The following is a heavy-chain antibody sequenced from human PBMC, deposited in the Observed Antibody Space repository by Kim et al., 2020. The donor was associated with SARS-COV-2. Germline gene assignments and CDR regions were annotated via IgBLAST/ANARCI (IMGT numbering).Heavy chain of an antibody. CDR1: GFTFSSYA. J-gene: IGHJ6*02. Sequence: GSLRLSCAASGFTFSSYAMHWVRQAPGKGLEWVAVISYDGSNKYYADSVKGRFTISRDNSKNTLYLQMNSLRAEDTAVYYCARVLRYFDWYKDYYYYGMDVWGQGTTVTVSS. CDR3: ARVLRYFDWYKDYYYYGMDV. D-gene: IGHD3-9*01. V-gene: IGHV3-30*04. CDR2: ISYDGSNK.